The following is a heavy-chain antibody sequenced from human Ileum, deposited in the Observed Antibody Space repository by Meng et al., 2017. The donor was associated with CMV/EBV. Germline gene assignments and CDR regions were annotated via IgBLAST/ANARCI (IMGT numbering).Heavy chain of an antibody. V-gene: IGHV1-69*02. J-gene: IGHJ6*02. CDR2: IIPIRGIA. D-gene: IGHD6-25*01. Sequence: SVKVSCKASGGTFSSYTINWVRQAPGQGLEWMGRIIPIRGIANYAQKFQGRVTITADKSTSTAYMELSSLRSEDTAVYYCASAAAKGYYYGLDVWGQGTTVNVSS. CDR1: GGTFSSYT. CDR3: ASAAAKGYYYGLDV.